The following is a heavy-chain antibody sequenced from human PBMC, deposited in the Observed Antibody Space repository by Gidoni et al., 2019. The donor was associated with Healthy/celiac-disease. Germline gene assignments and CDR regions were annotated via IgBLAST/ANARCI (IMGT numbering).Heavy chain of an antibody. CDR3: AKCRGGSYVDYYYGMDV. V-gene: IGHV3-23*01. D-gene: IGHD1-26*01. CDR1: GFTFSSSA. J-gene: IGHJ6*02. CDR2: ISGSGGST. Sequence: EVQLLESGGGLVQPGGSLRLSCAASGFTFSSSAMSWVRQAPGKGLEWVSAISGSGGSTYYADSVKGRFTISRDNSKNTLYLQMNSLRAEDTAVYYCAKCRGGSYVDYYYGMDVWGQGTTVTVSS.